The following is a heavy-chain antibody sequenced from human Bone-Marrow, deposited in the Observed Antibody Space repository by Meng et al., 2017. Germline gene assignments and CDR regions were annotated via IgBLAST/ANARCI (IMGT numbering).Heavy chain of an antibody. Sequence: EVQLVESGGGLVQPGESLRLSCEASGYTFNDYFMDWVRQAPGKGLEWVGRITNKAYSYTAQYAASVKGRFTVSRDDSKNSLYLQMNSLRAEDTAVYYCVRSLDLWGQGTLVTVSS. CDR3: VRSLDL. CDR2: ITNKAYSYTA. CDR1: GYTFNDYF. J-gene: IGHJ4*02. V-gene: IGHV3-72*01.